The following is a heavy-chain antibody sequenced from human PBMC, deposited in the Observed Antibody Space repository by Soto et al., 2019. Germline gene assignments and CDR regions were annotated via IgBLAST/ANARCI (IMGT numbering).Heavy chain of an antibody. V-gene: IGHV2-5*01. J-gene: IGHJ4*02. CDR2: IYWNDDK. D-gene: IGHD6-19*01. Sequence: QITLKESGPTLVKPTQTLTLTCSFSGFSLSSSAVGVGWIRQPPGKAPEWLALIYWNDDKQYSPSLKSRFTITKDTTKNQVVLTMTNMDPVETARYHCAPGSGWLFDYWGQGILVTVSS. CDR3: APGSGWLFDY. CDR1: GFSLSSSAVG.